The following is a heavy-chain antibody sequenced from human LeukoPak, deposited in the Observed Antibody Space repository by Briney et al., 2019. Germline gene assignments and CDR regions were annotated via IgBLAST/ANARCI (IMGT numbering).Heavy chain of an antibody. J-gene: IGHJ4*01. D-gene: IGHD3-9*01. CDR2: INDSGKT. V-gene: IGHV4-59*11. Sequence: SETLSLTCNVSGGSITSHYWTWIRQAPGRGLEWIGYINDSGKTDHTPSLNSRVTMSIDTSKNQFSLKLSSVTAADTAVYYCAREASSVLTGYKYFDYWGHGTLVTVSS. CDR1: GGSITSHY. CDR3: AREASSVLTGYKYFDY.